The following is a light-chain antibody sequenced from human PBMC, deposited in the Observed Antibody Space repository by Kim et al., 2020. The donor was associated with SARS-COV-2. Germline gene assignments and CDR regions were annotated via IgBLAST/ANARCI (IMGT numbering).Light chain of an antibody. CDR2: DAS. CDR1: QSVSSNY. J-gene: IGKJ1*01. Sequence: EIVLTQSPGTLSLSPGERVTLSCRASQSVSSNYLAWYRQKPGQAPRLLIFDASSRATGIPDRFTGSGSGTDFTLTISRLEPEDFVVYYCQQYGSSPQTFGQGTKVDIK. V-gene: IGKV3-20*01. CDR3: QQYGSSPQT.